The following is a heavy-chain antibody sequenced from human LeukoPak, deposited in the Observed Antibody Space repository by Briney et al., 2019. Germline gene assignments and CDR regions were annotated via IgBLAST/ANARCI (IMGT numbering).Heavy chain of an antibody. CDR2: IYYTGST. J-gene: IGHJ3*02. D-gene: IGHD3-10*01. CDR1: GGSISSYY. V-gene: IGHV4-59*01. CDR3: ARDSALVDAFDI. Sequence: SETLSLTCTVSGGSISSYYWSWIRQPPGKGLEWIGYIYYTGSTNYNPSLKSRVTISVDTSKNQFTLKLSSVTAADTAVYYCARDSALVDAFDIWGQGTMVTVSS.